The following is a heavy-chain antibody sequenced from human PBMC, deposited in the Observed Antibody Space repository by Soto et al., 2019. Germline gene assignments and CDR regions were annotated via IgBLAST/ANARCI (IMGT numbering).Heavy chain of an antibody. CDR2: INHSGST. CDR1: GGSFSGYY. V-gene: IGHV4-34*01. Sequence: QVQLQQWGAGLLKPSETLSLTCAVYGGSFSGYYWSWIRQPPGKGLEWIGEINHSGSTNYNPSLKSRVTISVDMSKNQFSLKLSSVTAADTAVYYCARSSSGWYISDDYWGQGTLVTVSS. J-gene: IGHJ4*02. D-gene: IGHD6-19*01. CDR3: ARSSSGWYISDDY.